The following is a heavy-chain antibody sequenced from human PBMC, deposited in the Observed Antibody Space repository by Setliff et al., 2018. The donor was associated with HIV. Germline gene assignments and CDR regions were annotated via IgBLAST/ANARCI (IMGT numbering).Heavy chain of an antibody. D-gene: IGHD2-8*01. CDR1: GGSISSNSW. V-gene: IGHV4-4*02. CDR2: IYHGGNT. CDR3: ARSAARTAGTTGVGGGAAFDI. Sequence: PSETLSLTCAVSGGSISSNSWWTWVRQPPGKGLEWIGQIYHGGNTRYNPSLKSRLTMSIDKSKNQVSLELSSVTAADTAVYYCARSAARTAGTTGVGGGAAFDIWGQGTMVTVSS. J-gene: IGHJ3*02.